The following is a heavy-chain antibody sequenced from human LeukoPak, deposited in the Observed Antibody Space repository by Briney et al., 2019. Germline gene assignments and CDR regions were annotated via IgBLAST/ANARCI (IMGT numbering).Heavy chain of an antibody. J-gene: IGHJ4*02. CDR1: GGSVSSTTYF. Sequence: SETLSLTCTVSGGSVSSTTYFWSWIRQPPGKGLEWIASINYSGSTYYNPSLKSRVTISVDTSENQFSLKLSSVTAADTAVYYCARYVVYGSGKYYFDYWGQGTLVTASS. V-gene: IGHV4-39*01. D-gene: IGHD3-10*01. CDR2: INYSGST. CDR3: ARYVVYGSGKYYFDY.